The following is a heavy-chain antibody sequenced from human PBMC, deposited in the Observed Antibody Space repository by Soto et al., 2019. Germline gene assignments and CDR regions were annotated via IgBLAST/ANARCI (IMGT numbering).Heavy chain of an antibody. V-gene: IGHV3-30*18. CDR2: ISYDGSNK. D-gene: IGHD3-16*01. J-gene: IGHJ3*02. CDR3: AKEVGDYIGGSNDAFDI. CDR1: GFTFSSYG. Sequence: QVQLVESGGGVVQPGRSLRLSCAASGFTFSSYGMHWVRQAPGKGLEWVAVISYDGSNKYYADSVKGRFTISRDNSKNTLYLQMNSVRAEDTAVYYCAKEVGDYIGGSNDAFDIWGQGTMVTVSS.